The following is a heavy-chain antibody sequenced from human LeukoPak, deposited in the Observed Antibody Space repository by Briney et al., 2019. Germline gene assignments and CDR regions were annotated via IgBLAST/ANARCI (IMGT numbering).Heavy chain of an antibody. CDR3: VPEGSCTSHSCYVH. J-gene: IGHJ1*01. Sequence: ASVKVSCKASGYTFTDYYMHWVQQAPGKGLKWMGRVDPADGETAFADRFQGRVTITADPARATAYMELATLRSEHPAMYHCVPEGSCTSHSCYVHWPQGTLLPLSS. CDR2: VDPADGET. CDR1: GYTFTDYY. D-gene: IGHD2-2*01. V-gene: IGHV1-69-2*01.